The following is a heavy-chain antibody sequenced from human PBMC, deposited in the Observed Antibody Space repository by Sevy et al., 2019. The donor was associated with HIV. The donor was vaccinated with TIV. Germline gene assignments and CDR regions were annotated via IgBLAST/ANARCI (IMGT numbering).Heavy chain of an antibody. CDR1: GFTFSDHY. J-gene: IGHJ4*02. Sequence: GGSLRLSCAASGFTFSDHYMEWVRQAPGKGLEWVGRTRNKADGYTTEYAASVKGRLTISRDDSETSLYLQMNSLKTEDTAVYYCSTHAGIAAAGRVFDYWGQGALVTVSS. D-gene: IGHD6-13*01. V-gene: IGHV3-72*01. CDR2: TRNKADGYTT. CDR3: STHAGIAAAGRVFDY.